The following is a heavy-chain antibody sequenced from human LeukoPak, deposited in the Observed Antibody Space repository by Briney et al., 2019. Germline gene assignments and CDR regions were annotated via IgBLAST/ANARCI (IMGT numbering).Heavy chain of an antibody. Sequence: GASVKVSFKSSGYTFTSYGISWVRQAPGQGLEWMGWISAYNGNTNYAQKLQGRVTMTTDTSTSTAYMELRSLRSDETAVYYCARVTMVRGVGDYWGQGTLVTVSS. J-gene: IGHJ4*02. CDR2: ISAYNGNT. V-gene: IGHV1-18*01. CDR3: ARVTMVRGVGDY. D-gene: IGHD3-10*01. CDR1: GYTFTSYG.